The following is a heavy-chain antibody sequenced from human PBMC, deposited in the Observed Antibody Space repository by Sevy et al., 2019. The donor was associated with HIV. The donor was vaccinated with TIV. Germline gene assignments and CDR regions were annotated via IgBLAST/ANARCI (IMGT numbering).Heavy chain of an antibody. D-gene: IGHD6-19*01. J-gene: IGHJ4*02. CDR1: GFTFHSYF. Sequence: GGSLRLSCAASGFTFHSYFINWVRQAPGKGLEWVSSIGRSNSHIYYPDSVKGRFTISSDNAKNAVFLEMTSLRAEDMALYFCVRDIEVNCNVYFDAGCQGTLVTVSS. CDR3: VRDIEVNCNVYFDA. V-gene: IGHV3-21*01. CDR2: IGRSNSHI.